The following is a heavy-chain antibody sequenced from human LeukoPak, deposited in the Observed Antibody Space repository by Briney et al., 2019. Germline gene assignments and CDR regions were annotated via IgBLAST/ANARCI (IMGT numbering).Heavy chain of an antibody. CDR2: ISYDGSNK. CDR3: AKDPMTTVTTVDSD. Sequence: PGGSLRLSCAASGFTFSSYGMHWVRQAPGKGLEWVAVISYDGSNKYYADSVKGRFTISRDNSKNTLYLQMNSLRAEDTAVYYCAKDPMTTVTTVDSDWGQGTLVTVSS. J-gene: IGHJ4*02. CDR1: GFTFSSYG. V-gene: IGHV3-30*18. D-gene: IGHD4-17*01.